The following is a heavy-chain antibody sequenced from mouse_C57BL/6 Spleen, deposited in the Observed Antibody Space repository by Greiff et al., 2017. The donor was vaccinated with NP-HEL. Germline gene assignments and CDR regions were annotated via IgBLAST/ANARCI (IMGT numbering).Heavy chain of an antibody. CDR2: IYPGDGDT. CDR3: ARGRGLRGAMDY. D-gene: IGHD2-4*01. J-gene: IGHJ4*01. CDR1: GYAFSSSW. V-gene: IGHV1-82*01. Sequence: QVQLQQSGPELVKPGASVKISCKASGYAFSSSWMNWVKQRPGKGLEWIGRIYPGDGDTNYNGKFKGKATLTADKSSSTAYMQLSSLTSEDSAVYFCARGRGLRGAMDYWGQGTSVTVSS.